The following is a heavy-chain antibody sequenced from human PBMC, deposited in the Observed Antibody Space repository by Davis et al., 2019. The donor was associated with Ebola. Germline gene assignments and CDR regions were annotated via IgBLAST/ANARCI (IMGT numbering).Heavy chain of an antibody. Sequence: SVKVSCKASGYTFTYRYLHWVRQAPGQALEWMGRIIPILGIANYAQKFQGRVTITADKSTSTAYMELSSLRSEDTAVYYCARGVGPIDYWGQGTLVTVSS. CDR1: GYTFTYRY. D-gene: IGHD1-26*01. J-gene: IGHJ4*02. CDR3: ARGVGPIDY. V-gene: IGHV1-69*02. CDR2: IIPILGIA.